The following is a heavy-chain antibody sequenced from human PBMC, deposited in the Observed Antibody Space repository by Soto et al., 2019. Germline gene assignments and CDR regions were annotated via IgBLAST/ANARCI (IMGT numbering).Heavy chain of an antibody. CDR2: ISYDGSNK. J-gene: IGHJ6*02. CDR1: GFTFISYA. CDR3: ARDRRIRWYGFYYYYGMDV. V-gene: IGHV3-30-3*01. Sequence: GGSLRLSCAASGFTFISYAMHWVRQAPGKGLEWVAVISYDGSNKYYADSVKGRFTISRDNSKNTLYLQMNSLRAEDTAVYYCARDRRIRWYGFYYYYGMDVWGQGTTVTVSS. D-gene: IGHD2-15*01.